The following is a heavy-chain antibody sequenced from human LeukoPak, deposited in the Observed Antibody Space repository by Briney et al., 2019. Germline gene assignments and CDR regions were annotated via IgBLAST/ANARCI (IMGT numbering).Heavy chain of an antibody. Sequence: PGGSLRLSCAASGFTFDDYGMSWVRQAPGKGLEWVSGINWNGGSTGYADSVKGRFTISRDNAKNSLYLQMNSLRAEDTALYYCARGGYSYGYDDAFDIWGQGTMVTVSS. V-gene: IGHV3-20*04. CDR3: ARGGYSYGYDDAFDI. J-gene: IGHJ3*02. CDR2: INWNGGST. D-gene: IGHD5-18*01. CDR1: GFTFDDYG.